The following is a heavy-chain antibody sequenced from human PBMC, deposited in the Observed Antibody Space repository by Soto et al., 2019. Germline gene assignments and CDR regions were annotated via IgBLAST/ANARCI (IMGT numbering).Heavy chain of an antibody. Sequence: ASVKVSCKASGYTFTGYYMHWVRQAPGQGLEWMGWINPNSGGTNYAQKFQGRVTMTRDTSISTAYMELSRLRSDDTAVYYCARSTKYSSSLSNLDYWGQRTLVTVSS. CDR1: GYTFTGYY. V-gene: IGHV1-2*02. D-gene: IGHD6-13*01. CDR3: ARSTKYSSSLSNLDY. J-gene: IGHJ4*02. CDR2: INPNSGGT.